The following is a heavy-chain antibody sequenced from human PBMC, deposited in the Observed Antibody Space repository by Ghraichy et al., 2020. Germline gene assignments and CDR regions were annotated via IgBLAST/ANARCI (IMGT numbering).Heavy chain of an antibody. Sequence: SETLSLTCTVSGDPISTYYWNWMRQPPGKGLEWIGFVSTSGGTNYHPSLKGRVTISVDTSSNQFSLKLNSVTAADTAVYYCARSRYTSGWLAAYWGQGTLVTVSS. CDR3: ARSRYTSGWLAAY. CDR1: GDPISTYY. J-gene: IGHJ4*02. CDR2: VSTSGGT. D-gene: IGHD6-19*01. V-gene: IGHV4-59*01.